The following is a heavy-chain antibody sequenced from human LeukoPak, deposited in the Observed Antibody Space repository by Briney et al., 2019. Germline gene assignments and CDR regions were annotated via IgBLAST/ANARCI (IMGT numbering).Heavy chain of an antibody. V-gene: IGHV4-39*01. J-gene: IGHJ4*02. CDR2: MSYVGIA. CDR3: TRLPLDYSLDH. D-gene: IGHD4-11*01. CDR1: GDSISSTTYW. Sequence: SETLSLTCTVSGDSISSTTYWWGWIRQSPGKGLEWIGSMSYVGIASYNPSLKSRATISVDTSKNQFSLMLNSVTAADTAVYYCTRLPLDYSLDHWGQGTPVSVSS.